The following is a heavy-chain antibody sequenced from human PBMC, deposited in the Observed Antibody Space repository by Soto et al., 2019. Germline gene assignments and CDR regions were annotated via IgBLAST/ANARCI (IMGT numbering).Heavy chain of an antibody. Sequence: GGSLRLSCAASGFTFSTYGMHWVRQAPGKGLEWVTSISYDGSSKSYAESVRGRFTISRDNSMNTLYLQMNSLRAEDTGVYYCAKETKQYYDFWSGYDCWGQGTLVTVSS. D-gene: IGHD3-3*01. CDR3: AKETKQYYDFWSGYDC. V-gene: IGHV3-30*18. J-gene: IGHJ4*02. CDR2: ISYDGSSK. CDR1: GFTFSTYG.